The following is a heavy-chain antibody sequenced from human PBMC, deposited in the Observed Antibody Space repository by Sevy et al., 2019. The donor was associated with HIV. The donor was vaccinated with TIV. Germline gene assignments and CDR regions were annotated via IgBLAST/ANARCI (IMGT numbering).Heavy chain of an antibody. CDR3: AKGGHATMIVVVITTEFYFDY. J-gene: IGHJ4*02. V-gene: IGHV3-23*01. CDR2: ISGSGGST. CDR1: GFTFSSYA. D-gene: IGHD3-22*01. Sequence: GGSLRLSCAASGFTFSSYAMSWVHQAPGKGLEWVSAISGSGGSTYYADSVKGRFTISRDNSKNMLYLQMNSLTAEDTAVYYCAKGGHATMIVVVITTEFYFDYWGQGTLVTVSS.